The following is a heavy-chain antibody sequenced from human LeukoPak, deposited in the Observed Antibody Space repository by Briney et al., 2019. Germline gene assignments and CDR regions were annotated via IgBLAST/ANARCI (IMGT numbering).Heavy chain of an antibody. V-gene: IGHV3-53*01. CDR3: ARGGDKHYYYGMDV. D-gene: IGHD5-18*01. Sequence: GSLRLSCAASGFTVSSNYMSWVRQAPGKGLEWVSVIYSGGSTYYADSVKGRFTISRDNSKNTLYLQMNSLRAEDTAVYYCARGGDKHYYYGMDVWGQGTTVTVSS. CDR2: IYSGGST. J-gene: IGHJ6*02. CDR1: GFTVSSNY.